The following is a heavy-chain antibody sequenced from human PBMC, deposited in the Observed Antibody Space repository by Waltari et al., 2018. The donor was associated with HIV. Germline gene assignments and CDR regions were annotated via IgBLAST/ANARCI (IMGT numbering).Heavy chain of an antibody. D-gene: IGHD3-3*01. CDR3: AKDRSDFWTGFLDH. Sequence: QAQLVQSGGGMVQPGRSLRLSCAASGLTLSTFGMHWVRLAPGKGLEWVAVISHHGRSDHYADSVKGRFTISRDNSKDTLFLEMDNVRPEDTSLYFCAKDRSDFWTGFLDHWGQGALVTVTS. V-gene: IGHV3-30*18. J-gene: IGHJ4*02. CDR2: ISHHGRSD. CDR1: GLTLSTFG.